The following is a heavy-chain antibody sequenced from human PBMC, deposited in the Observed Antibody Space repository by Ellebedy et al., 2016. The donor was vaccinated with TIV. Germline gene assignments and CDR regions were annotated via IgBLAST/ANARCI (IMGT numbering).Heavy chain of an antibody. CDR3: ARDPPGGSRPFDY. Sequence: ASVKVSCKASGFTFTSSAIQWVRQARGQGPEWIGRIVVGSGNTKYAQKFQERVSMTRDTSTRTVYMELSSLRSEDTAVYYCARDPPGGSRPFDYWGQGTLVTVSS. V-gene: IGHV1-58*02. CDR1: GFTFTSSA. D-gene: IGHD2-2*01. J-gene: IGHJ4*02. CDR2: IVVGSGNT.